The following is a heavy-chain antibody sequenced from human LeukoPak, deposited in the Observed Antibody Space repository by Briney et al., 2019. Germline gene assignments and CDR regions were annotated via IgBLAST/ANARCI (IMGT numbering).Heavy chain of an antibody. D-gene: IGHD3-9*01. V-gene: IGHV4-59*08. Sequence: SETLSLTCTVSGGSISNYYWSWIRQPPGKGLEWIGYIYYSGSTNYNPSLKSRVTISVDTSKNQFSLKLSSVTAADTAVYYCARHYDILTGLDYWGQGTLVTVSS. CDR2: IYYSGST. CDR3: ARHYDILTGLDY. CDR1: GGSISNYY. J-gene: IGHJ4*02.